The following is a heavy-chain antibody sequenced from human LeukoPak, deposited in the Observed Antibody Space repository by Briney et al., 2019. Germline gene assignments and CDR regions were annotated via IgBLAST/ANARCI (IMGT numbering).Heavy chain of an antibody. D-gene: IGHD6-6*01. CDR3: ATQVGAARTYFDY. V-gene: IGHV4-31*03. CDR2: IYYSGTA. Sequence: SQTLSLTCTVSGGSIISGGYYWSWIRQHPGKGLEWIGYIYYSGTAYYNPSLRSRVTMSVDTSNNQFSLNLNSVTAADTAVYYCATQVGAARTYFDYWGQGTLVTVSS. CDR1: GGSIISGGYY. J-gene: IGHJ4*02.